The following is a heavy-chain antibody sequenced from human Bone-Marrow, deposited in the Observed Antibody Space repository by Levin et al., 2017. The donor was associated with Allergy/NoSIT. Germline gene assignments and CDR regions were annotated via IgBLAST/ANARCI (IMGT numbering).Heavy chain of an antibody. CDR1: GFTFSSYA. V-gene: IGHV3-23*01. J-gene: IGHJ3*02. Sequence: GESLKISCAASGFTFSSYAMSWVRQAPGKGLEWVSAISGSGGSTYYADSVKGRFTISRDNSKNTLYLQMNSLRAEDTAVYYCAASDWNYAIQAFDIWGQGTMVTVSS. CDR3: AASDWNYAIQAFDI. CDR2: ISGSGGST. D-gene: IGHD1-7*01.